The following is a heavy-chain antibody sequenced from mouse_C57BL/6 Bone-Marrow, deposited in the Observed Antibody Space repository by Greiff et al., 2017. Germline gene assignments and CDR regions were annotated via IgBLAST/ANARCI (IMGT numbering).Heavy chain of an antibody. CDR2: IWSGGST. Sequence: VKLMESGPGLVQPSQSLSITCTVSGFSLTSYGVHWVRQPPGKGLEWMGVIWSGGSTDYNAAFISRLSISKDNSKSQVFFTMNSLQADDTAIYYCAHWDEWCAYWGQGTLVTVSA. CDR3: AHWDEWCAY. J-gene: IGHJ3*01. CDR1: GFSLTSYG. D-gene: IGHD4-1*01. V-gene: IGHV2-4*01.